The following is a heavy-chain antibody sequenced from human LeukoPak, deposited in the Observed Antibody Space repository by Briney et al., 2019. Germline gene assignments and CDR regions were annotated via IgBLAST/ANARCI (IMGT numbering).Heavy chain of an antibody. CDR3: ARIDYYDSFAFDI. CDR1: GYSISSGYY. CDR2: IYHSGST. J-gene: IGHJ3*02. V-gene: IGHV4-38-2*02. D-gene: IGHD3-22*01. Sequence: SETLSLTCTVSGYSISSGYYWGWIRQPPGKGLEWIGSIYHSGSTYYNPSLKSRVTISVDTSKNQFSLKLSSVTAADTAVYYCARIDYYDSFAFDIWGQGTMVTVSS.